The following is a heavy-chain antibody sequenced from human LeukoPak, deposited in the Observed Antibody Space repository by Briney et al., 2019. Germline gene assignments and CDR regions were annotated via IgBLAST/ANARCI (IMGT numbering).Heavy chain of an antibody. Sequence: ASVKVSCKASGYTFTSYARHWVRQAPGQRLEWMGWINAGNGNTKYSQKFQGRVTITRDTSASTAYMELSSLRSEDTAVYYCARGITERLSGQYSSSWYLAFDIWGQGTMVTVSS. D-gene: IGHD6-13*01. CDR2: INAGNGNT. CDR3: ARGITERLSGQYSSSWYLAFDI. V-gene: IGHV1-3*01. CDR1: GYTFTSYA. J-gene: IGHJ3*02.